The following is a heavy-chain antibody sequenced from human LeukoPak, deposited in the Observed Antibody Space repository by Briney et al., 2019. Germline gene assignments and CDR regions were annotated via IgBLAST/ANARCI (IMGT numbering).Heavy chain of an antibody. V-gene: IGHV3-30*02. D-gene: IGHD1-26*01. CDR1: GFSFSGYG. J-gene: IGHJ3*02. CDR3: VKEVGAGAFDI. CDR2: VQFDGTDK. Sequence: GRSLRLSCAASGFSFSGYGMHWVRQAPGKGLDWVATVQFDGTDKYYADSVKGRFTISRDNSKNMVHLQMSSLRPEDTAVYFCVKEVGAGAFDIWGQGTMVTVS.